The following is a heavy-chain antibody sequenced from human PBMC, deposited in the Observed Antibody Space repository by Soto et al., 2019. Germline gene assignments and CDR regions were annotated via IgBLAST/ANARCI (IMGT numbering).Heavy chain of an antibody. Sequence: GGSLRLSCAASGFTFSSYAMSWVRQAPGKGLEWVSAISGSGGSTYYADPVKGRFPSSRDNSKNTLYLQMNGLRAEDTAVYYCAKDNLGTGYYDRDDDATNFDYWGQGTLVTVSS. CDR1: GFTFSSYA. D-gene: IGHD3-9*01. CDR3: AKDNLGTGYYDRDDDATNFDY. CDR2: ISGSGGST. J-gene: IGHJ4*02. V-gene: IGHV3-23*01.